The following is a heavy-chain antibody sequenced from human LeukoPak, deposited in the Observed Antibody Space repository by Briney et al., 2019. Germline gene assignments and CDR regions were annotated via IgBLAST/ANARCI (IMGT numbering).Heavy chain of an antibody. J-gene: IGHJ5*02. CDR3: ARREGANWFDP. V-gene: IGHV4-39*01. D-gene: IGHD3-16*01. Sequence: GSLRLSCAASGFTFSSYAMSWVRQAPGKGLEWIGNIFYSGSTYYNPSLKSRVTISVDTSKNQFSLRLSSVTATDTAVYYCARREGANWFDPWGQGTLVTVSS. CDR2: IFYSGST. CDR1: GFTFSSYA.